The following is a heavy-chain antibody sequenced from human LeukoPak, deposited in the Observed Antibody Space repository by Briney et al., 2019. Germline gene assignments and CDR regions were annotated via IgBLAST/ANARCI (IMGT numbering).Heavy chain of an antibody. D-gene: IGHD2-2*02. V-gene: IGHV3-33*01. J-gene: IGHJ4*02. CDR3: AREDDIVVVPAAIGY. CDR1: GFTFSSYG. Sequence: GGSLRLSCAASGFTFSSYGMHWVRQAPGKGLEGLAVIWYDGSNKYYADSVKGRFTISRDNSKNTLYLQMNSLRAEDTAVYYCAREDDIVVVPAAIGYWGQGTLVTVSS. CDR2: IWYDGSNK.